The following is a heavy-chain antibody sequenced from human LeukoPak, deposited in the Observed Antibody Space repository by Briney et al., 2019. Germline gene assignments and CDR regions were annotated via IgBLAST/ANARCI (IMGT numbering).Heavy chain of an antibody. V-gene: IGHV3-30-3*01. Sequence: GGSLRLSCAASGFTFSSYWMSWVRQAPGKGLEWVAVISYDGSNKYYADSVRGRFTISRDNSKNTLYLQMNSLRAEDTAVYYCARGSGLLWFGELWADAFDIWGQGTMVTVSS. CDR1: GFTFSSYW. CDR3: ARGSGLLWFGELWADAFDI. J-gene: IGHJ3*02. D-gene: IGHD3-10*01. CDR2: ISYDGSNK.